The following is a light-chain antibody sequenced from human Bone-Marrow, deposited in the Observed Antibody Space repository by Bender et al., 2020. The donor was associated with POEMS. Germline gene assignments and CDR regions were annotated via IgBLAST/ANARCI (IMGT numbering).Light chain of an antibody. CDR3: QAWDGNTGWV. Sequence: SSSLTQPPSVSVSPGQTASISCSGEKLGEIFACWYQQKPGQSPVLVIYEGSRRPSGIPERFSASGSGSTSILTISGTQLTDEAEYYCQAWDGNTGWVFGGGTKLTVL. V-gene: IGLV3-1*01. CDR2: EGS. CDR1: KLGEIF. J-gene: IGLJ3*02.